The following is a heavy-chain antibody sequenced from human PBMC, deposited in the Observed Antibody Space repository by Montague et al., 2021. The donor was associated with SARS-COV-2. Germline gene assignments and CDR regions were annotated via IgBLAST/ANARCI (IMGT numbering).Heavy chain of an antibody. CDR2: IHIGGNS. D-gene: IGHD3-9*01. V-gene: IGHV4-39*07. CDR3: ARSRDWYLGN. J-gene: IGHJ4*02. CDR1: GDSISSGGYF. Sequence: SETLSLTCTVSGDSISSGGYFWGWIRQPPGQGLEWIASIHIGGNSNLTPSLKSRVTISIDSSKNQLSLNATSVTAAATAVYFCARSRDWYLGNWGQGTLATVSS.